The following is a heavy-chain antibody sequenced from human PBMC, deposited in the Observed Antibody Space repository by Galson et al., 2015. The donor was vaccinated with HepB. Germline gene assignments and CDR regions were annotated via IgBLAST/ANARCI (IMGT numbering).Heavy chain of an antibody. CDR2: ISGSGAAT. CDR3: ARDDGSWGFDY. J-gene: IGHJ4*02. Sequence: SLRLSCAAPGFTFSSYALSWVRQAPGKGLEWVSAISGSGAATYYADSVKGRFTISRDNSKNTLYLQMNSLRAEDTAVYYCARDDGSWGFDYWGQGTLVTVSS. CDR1: GFTFSSYA. V-gene: IGHV3-23*01. D-gene: IGHD6-13*01.